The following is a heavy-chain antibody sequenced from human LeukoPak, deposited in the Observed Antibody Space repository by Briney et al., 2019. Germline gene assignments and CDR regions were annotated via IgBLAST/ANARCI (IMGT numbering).Heavy chain of an antibody. J-gene: IGHJ4*02. CDR2: INPSGGST. D-gene: IGHD3-22*01. Sequence: ASVKVSCKASGYTFTSYYMHWVRQAPGQGLEWMGIINPSGGSTNYAQKLQGRVTMTTDTSTSTAYMELRSLRSDDTAVYYCARVASALYYYDSSGYSDYWGQGTLVTVSS. CDR1: GYTFTSYY. CDR3: ARVASALYYYDSSGYSDY. V-gene: IGHV1-46*01.